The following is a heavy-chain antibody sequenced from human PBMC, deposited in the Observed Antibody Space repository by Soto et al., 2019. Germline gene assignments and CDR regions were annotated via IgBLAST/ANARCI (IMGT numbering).Heavy chain of an antibody. D-gene: IGHD5-18*01. CDR2: ISYDGSNK. J-gene: IGHJ3*02. CDR1: GFTFSSYG. V-gene: IGHV3-30*18. CDR3: AKGGYVDDAFDI. Sequence: QVQLVESGGGVVQPGRSLRLSCAASGFTFSSYGMHWVRQAPGKGLEWVAVISYDGSNKYYADSVKGRFTISRDNSKNTLYLQMNSLRAEDTAVYYCAKGGYVDDAFDIWGQGTMVTVSS.